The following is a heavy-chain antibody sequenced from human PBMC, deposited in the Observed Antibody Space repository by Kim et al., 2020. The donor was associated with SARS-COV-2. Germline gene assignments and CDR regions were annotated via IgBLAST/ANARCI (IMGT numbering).Heavy chain of an antibody. CDR3: ARVAIVGATPFDY. D-gene: IGHD1-26*01. CDR2: IIPIFGTA. V-gene: IGHV1-69*13. Sequence: SVKVSCKASGGTFSSYAISWVRQAPGQGLEWMGGIIPIFGTANYAQKFQGRVTITADESTSTAYMELSSLRSEDTAVYYCARVAIVGATPFDYWGQGTLVTVSS. J-gene: IGHJ4*02. CDR1: GGTFSSYA.